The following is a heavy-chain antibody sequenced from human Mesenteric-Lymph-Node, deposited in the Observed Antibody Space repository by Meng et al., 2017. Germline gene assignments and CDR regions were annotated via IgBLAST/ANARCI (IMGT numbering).Heavy chain of an antibody. J-gene: IGHJ4*02. Sequence: SETLSLTCTVSGGSISSGGYYWSWIRQHPGKGLEWIGYIYYSGSTNYNPSLKSRVTISVDTSKNQFSLKLSSVTAADTAVYYCARAYYYGSGSYLGFDYWGQGTLVTVSS. CDR3: ARAYYYGSGSYLGFDY. CDR1: GGSISSGGYY. V-gene: IGHV4-31*03. D-gene: IGHD3-10*01. CDR2: IYYSGST.